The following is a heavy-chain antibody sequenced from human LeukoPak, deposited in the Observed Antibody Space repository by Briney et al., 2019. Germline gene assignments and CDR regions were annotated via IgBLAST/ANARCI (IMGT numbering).Heavy chain of an antibody. CDR3: AREVRGVIAFDY. J-gene: IGHJ4*02. Sequence: GGSLRFSCAASGFTFSSYGMHWVRQAPGKGLEWVAFIRYDGSNKYYADSVKGRFTISRDNSKNTLYLQMNSLRAEDTAVYYCAREVRGVIAFDYWGQGTLVTVSS. CDR1: GFTFSSYG. CDR2: IRYDGSNK. V-gene: IGHV3-30*02. D-gene: IGHD3-10*01.